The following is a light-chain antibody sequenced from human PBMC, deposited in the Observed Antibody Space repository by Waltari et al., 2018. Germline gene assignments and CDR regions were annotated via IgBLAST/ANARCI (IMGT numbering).Light chain of an antibody. CDR1: SPNIGAGYD. V-gene: IGLV1-40*01. CDR2: GNS. Sequence: QSVLTQPPSVSGAPGQRVTISCTGRSPNIGAGYDVHWYHQLPGTAPKLLIYGNSNRPSGVPDRFSGSKSGTSASLAITGLQAEDEADYYCQSYDSSLSGSVVFGGGTKLTVL. J-gene: IGLJ2*01. CDR3: QSYDSSLSGSVV.